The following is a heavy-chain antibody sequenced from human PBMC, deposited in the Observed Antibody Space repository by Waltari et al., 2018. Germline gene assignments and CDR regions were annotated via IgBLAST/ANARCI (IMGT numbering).Heavy chain of an antibody. J-gene: IGHJ4*02. CDR2: ISSNTSYR. Sequence: EVQLVESGGGLVKPGGSLRLSCAASGFAFNTYSMNWVRQAPGRGLEWVSSISSNTSYRYYADSVKDRFTISRDNAKNSLYLQMNSLRAEDTAVYYCARDYGSSWYSSVGYWGQGTLVTVSS. V-gene: IGHV3-21*01. CDR3: ARDYGSSWYSSVGY. D-gene: IGHD6-13*01. CDR1: GFAFNTYS.